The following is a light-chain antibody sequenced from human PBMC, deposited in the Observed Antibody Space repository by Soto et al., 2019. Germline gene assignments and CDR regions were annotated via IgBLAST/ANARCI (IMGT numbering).Light chain of an antibody. Sequence: EIVLTQSPGTLSLSPGERATLSCRASQSVSSSHLAWYQQKPGLAPRLLIYGASSRATGIPDRFGGSGSGTEFTLTISSLQSEDFAVYYCQQYNNWWTFGQGTKVDI. CDR1: QSVSSSH. CDR3: QQYNNWWT. CDR2: GAS. V-gene: IGKV3-20*01. J-gene: IGKJ1*01.